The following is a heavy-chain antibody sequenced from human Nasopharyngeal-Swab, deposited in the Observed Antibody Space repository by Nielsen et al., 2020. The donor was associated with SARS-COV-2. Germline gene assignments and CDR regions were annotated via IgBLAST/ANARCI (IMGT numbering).Heavy chain of an antibody. CDR2: ITGATGKT. V-gene: IGHV3-23*01. J-gene: IGHJ3*01. CDR3: AKGSAAMDF. D-gene: IGHD6-13*01. Sequence: GGSLRLSCTASGFTFGDYAMSWFRQAPGKGLEWVSVITGATGKTYYLDSVKGRFTISRDNSRNTLYLQRDSLSVDATAVYYCAKGSAAMDFWGRGTMVTVSS. CDR1: GFTFGDYA.